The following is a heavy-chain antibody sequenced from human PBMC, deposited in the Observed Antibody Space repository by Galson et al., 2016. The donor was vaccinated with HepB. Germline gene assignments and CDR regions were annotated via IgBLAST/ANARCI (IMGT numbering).Heavy chain of an antibody. J-gene: IGHJ4*02. V-gene: IGHV4-34*01. Sequence: SETLSLTCAVSGHSSREYYWSWIRQAPEKGLEWIGEVNHLGRKIYNPFLQSRVTLSMDTSRTQFSLCLKSVTAADTAIYFCARSTGGFRGGRSGYDFFEGGQATVVTVSS. D-gene: IGHD3-3*01. CDR1: GHSSREYY. CDR3: ARSTGGFRGGRSGYDFFE. CDR2: VNHLGRK.